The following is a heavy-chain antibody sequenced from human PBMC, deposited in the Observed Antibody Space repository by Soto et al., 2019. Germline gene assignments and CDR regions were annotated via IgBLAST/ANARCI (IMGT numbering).Heavy chain of an antibody. CDR3: ARDHDSSGKIHYDYGMDV. D-gene: IGHD3-22*01. V-gene: IGHV3-11*01. CDR1: GFNFRDYY. CDR2: ISGSGSII. Sequence: QVQLEESGGGLVKAGGSLRLSCAASGFNFRDYYFNWIRRAPGKGLEWVSYISGSGSIIYYADSVKGRFTISRDNAKNSVYLQMNSLRDEDTAVYYCARDHDSSGKIHYDYGMDVWGQGTTVTVS. J-gene: IGHJ6*02.